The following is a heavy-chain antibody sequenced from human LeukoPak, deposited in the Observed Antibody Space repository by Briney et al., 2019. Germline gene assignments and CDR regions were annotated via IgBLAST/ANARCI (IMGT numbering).Heavy chain of an antibody. CDR2: INHNGST. V-gene: IGHV4-34*01. D-gene: IGHD6-13*01. CDR3: ARGRSIAAAALVY. Sequence: SETLSLTCAVYGGSFSGYYWSWIRQPPGKGLEWIGEINHNGSTNYNPSLKSRVTISVDTSKNQFSLKLSSVTAADTAVYYCARGRSIAAAALVYWGQGTLVTVSS. J-gene: IGHJ4*02. CDR1: GGSFSGYY.